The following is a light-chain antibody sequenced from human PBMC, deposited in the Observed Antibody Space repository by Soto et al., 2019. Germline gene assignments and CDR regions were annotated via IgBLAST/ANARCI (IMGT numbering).Light chain of an antibody. CDR3: QQYGSSPTWT. V-gene: IGKV3-20*01. CDR2: GAS. Sequence: EIVLTQSPGTLSLSPGERATLSCRASQSVSSNYLVWYQQKPGQAPRRLIYGASSRATGIPDRFSARGSGTDFTLTISRLEPEDFAVYYCQQYGSSPTWTFGQGTKVEIK. CDR1: QSVSSNY. J-gene: IGKJ1*01.